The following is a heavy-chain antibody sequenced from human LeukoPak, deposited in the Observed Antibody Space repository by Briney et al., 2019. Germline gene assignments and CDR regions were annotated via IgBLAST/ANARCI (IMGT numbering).Heavy chain of an antibody. CDR1: GDSISRSTYY. Sequence: SETLSLTCTVSGDSISRSTYYWAWLCQPPGKGLEWIGSVYYGRSPYYNPSLESRATISVDTSKNHFSLKMSSVTAADTAVYYCARSSGTGTFSYWGEGTLVTVSS. J-gene: IGHJ4*02. D-gene: IGHD6-25*01. CDR2: VYYGRSP. CDR3: ARSSGTGTFSY. V-gene: IGHV4-39*02.